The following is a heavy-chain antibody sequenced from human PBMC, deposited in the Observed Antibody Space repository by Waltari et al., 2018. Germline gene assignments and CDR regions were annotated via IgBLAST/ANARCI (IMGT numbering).Heavy chain of an antibody. J-gene: IGHJ2*01. V-gene: IGHV4-59*11. D-gene: IGHD3-10*01. Sequence: QVHLPESVPALVKPSQTLSLTCSASGGSISSHYWSRTRQPPGTGMEWIGYIYYSGSTNYNPSLKSRVTISVDTSKNQFALKLSSVTAADTAVYYCARYYGGNWYFDLWGRGTLVTVSS. CDR2: IYYSGST. CDR1: GGSISSHY. CDR3: ARYYGGNWYFDL.